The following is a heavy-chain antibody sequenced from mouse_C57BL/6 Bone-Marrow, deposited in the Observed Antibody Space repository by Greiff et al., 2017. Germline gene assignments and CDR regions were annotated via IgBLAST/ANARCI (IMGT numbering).Heavy chain of an antibody. CDR3: ARQYYAMDY. J-gene: IGHJ4*01. CDR2: SRNKANDYTT. Sequence: EVKVVESGGGLVQSGRSLRLSCATSGFTFSDFYMEWVRQAPGKGLEWIAASRNKANDYTTEYSASVKGRFIVSRDTSQSSLYLQMNALRAEDTAIYYCARQYYAMDYWGQGTSVTVSS. CDR1: GFTFSDFY. V-gene: IGHV7-1*01.